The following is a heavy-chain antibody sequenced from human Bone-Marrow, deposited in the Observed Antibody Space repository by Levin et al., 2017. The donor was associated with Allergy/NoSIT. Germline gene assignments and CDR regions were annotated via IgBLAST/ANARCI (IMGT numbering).Heavy chain of an antibody. D-gene: IGHD2-15*01. Sequence: PGGSLRLSCAASGFSFSVYSMNWVRQAPGKGLEWVSSINSNSGYIHYADSVKGRFTISRDNAKNSLYLQMNSLRAEDTAVYYCASDTVAYWGQGTLVTVSS. CDR2: INSNSGYI. CDR1: GFSFSVYS. CDR3: ASDTVAY. V-gene: IGHV3-21*01. J-gene: IGHJ4*02.